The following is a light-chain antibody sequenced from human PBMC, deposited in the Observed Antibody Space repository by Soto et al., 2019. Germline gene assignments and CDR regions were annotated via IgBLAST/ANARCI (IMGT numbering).Light chain of an antibody. V-gene: IGLV2-14*01. CDR2: EVS. CDR1: SSDVGGYNY. J-gene: IGLJ1*01. Sequence: QSALTQPASVSGSPGKSITISCTGTSSDVGGYNYVSWYQQHPGKAPKLMISEVSNRPSGVSNRFSGSKSDNTASLTISGLQAEDEADYYCSSYTSLSTYVFGTGTKLTVL. CDR3: SSYTSLSTYV.